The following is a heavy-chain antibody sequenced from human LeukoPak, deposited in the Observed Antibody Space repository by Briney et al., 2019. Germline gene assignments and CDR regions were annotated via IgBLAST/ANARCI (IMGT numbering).Heavy chain of an antibody. D-gene: IGHD3-10*01. CDR1: GLTFDDYA. J-gene: IGHJ4*02. CDR3: AKEREITMVRGVRPFDY. Sequence: GRSLRLSCAASGLTFDDYAMHWVRQVPGKGLEWVSGISWDGDSMGYADSVKGRFTISRDNSKNTLYLQMNSLRAEDTAVYYCAKEREITMVRGVRPFDYWGQGTLVTVSS. V-gene: IGHV3-9*01. CDR2: ISWDGDSM.